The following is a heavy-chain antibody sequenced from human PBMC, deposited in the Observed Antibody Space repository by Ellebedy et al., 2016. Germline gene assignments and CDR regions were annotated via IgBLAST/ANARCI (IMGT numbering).Heavy chain of an antibody. D-gene: IGHD3-10*02. V-gene: IGHV1-3*01. CDR3: ARERRHVFDY. Sequence: KFQGRVTITRDTSASTAYVELSSLRSEDTAVYYCARERRHVFDYWGQGTLVTVSS. J-gene: IGHJ4*02.